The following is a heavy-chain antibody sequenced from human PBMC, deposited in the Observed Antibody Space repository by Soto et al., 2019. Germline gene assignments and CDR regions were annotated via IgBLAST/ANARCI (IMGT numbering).Heavy chain of an antibody. CDR1: GFTFSSYG. D-gene: IGHD5-12*01. CDR3: AREERGYSGYDLHYYGMDV. Sequence: GGSLRLSCAASGFTFSSYGMHWVRQAPGKGLEWVAVIWYDGSNKYCADSVKGRFTISRDNSKNTLYLQMNSLRAEDTAVYYCAREERGYSGYDLHYYGMDVWGQGTTVTVSS. J-gene: IGHJ6*02. CDR2: IWYDGSNK. V-gene: IGHV3-33*01.